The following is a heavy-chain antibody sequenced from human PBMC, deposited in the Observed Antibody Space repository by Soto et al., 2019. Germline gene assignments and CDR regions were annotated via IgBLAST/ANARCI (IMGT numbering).Heavy chain of an antibody. CDR1: GYTFTSYG. V-gene: IGHV1-18*01. CDR2: ISAYNGNT. Sequence: QVQLVQSGAEVKKPGASVKVSCKASGYTFTSYGISWVLQAPGQGLQWMGWISAYNGNTKCAQKVKGRVTMTTDTSTSRADMELRSLRSDDTAVYYCASDPEIFDYWGQGTLVTVSS. CDR3: ASDPEIFDY. J-gene: IGHJ4*02.